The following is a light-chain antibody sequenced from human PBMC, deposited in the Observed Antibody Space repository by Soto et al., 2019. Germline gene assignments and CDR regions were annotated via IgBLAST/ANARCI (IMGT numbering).Light chain of an antibody. CDR3: ATWDRSLSVYVL. Sequence: QSVLTQPPSVSAAPGQKVTISCSGSSSNVGSNYVSWYQQLPGTAPKLLIYDNNKRPSGIPDRFSGSKSGTSATLDIIGLQTGDEADYYCATWDRSLSVYVLFGGGTKVTVL. J-gene: IGLJ2*01. CDR1: SSNVGSNY. CDR2: DNN. V-gene: IGLV1-51*01.